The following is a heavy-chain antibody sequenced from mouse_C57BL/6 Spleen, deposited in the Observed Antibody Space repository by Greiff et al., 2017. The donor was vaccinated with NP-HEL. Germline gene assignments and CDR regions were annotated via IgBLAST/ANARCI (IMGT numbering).Heavy chain of an antibody. J-gene: IGHJ2*01. CDR2: ISSGGDYI. D-gene: IGHD3-2*02. V-gene: IGHV5-9-1*02. Sequence: EVQVVESGEGLVKPGGSLKLSCAASGFTFSSYAMSWVRQTPEKRLEWVAYISSGGDYIYYADTVKGRFTISRDNARNTLYLQMSSLKSEDTAMYYCTRDPDSSGYFDYWGQGTTLTVSS. CDR3: TRDPDSSGYFDY. CDR1: GFTFSSYA.